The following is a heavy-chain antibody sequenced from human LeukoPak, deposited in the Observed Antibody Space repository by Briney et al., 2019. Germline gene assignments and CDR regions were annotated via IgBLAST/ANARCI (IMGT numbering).Heavy chain of an antibody. D-gene: IGHD3-22*01. CDR2: IRRDGTT. J-gene: IGHJ3*01. Sequence: GGSLRLSCAASGFTVGTKYMAWVRQAPGKGLEWVSVIRRDGTTSYADSVKGRFTISRDNSKSTLYLQMNSLTAEDTAVYYCTREGYFHDSSGYENDALDVWGQGTMVTISS. V-gene: IGHV3-53*01. CDR3: TREGYFHDSSGYENDALDV. CDR1: GFTVGTKY.